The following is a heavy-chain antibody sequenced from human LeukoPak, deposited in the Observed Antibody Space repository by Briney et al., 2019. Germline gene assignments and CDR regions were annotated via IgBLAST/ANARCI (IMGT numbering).Heavy chain of an antibody. CDR1: GVTNS. CDR2: ISASGGGT. Sequence: GGSLRLSCAMSGVTNSISWVRQVPGKGLEWVSSISASGGGTHYTGSVKGRFTISRDNSKKTIYLQMNSLRVDDTAKYFCAAWDPDFYYMDVWGKGTTVTVSS. CDR3: AAWDPDFYYMDV. D-gene: IGHD1-26*01. V-gene: IGHV3-23*01. J-gene: IGHJ6*03.